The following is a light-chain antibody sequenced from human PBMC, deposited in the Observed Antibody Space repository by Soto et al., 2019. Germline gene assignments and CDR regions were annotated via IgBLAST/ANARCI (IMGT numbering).Light chain of an antibody. CDR2: GAS. CDR3: QQYNNWLS. CDR1: ESVSSN. J-gene: IGKJ4*01. V-gene: IGKV3-15*01. Sequence: EMGMTQSPATLSVSPGERATLSCRASESVSSNLAWYQQKPGQAPRLLIYGASTRATGIPARFSGSGSGTEFTFTISSLQSEDFALYYCQQYNNWLSFGGGTKVEIK.